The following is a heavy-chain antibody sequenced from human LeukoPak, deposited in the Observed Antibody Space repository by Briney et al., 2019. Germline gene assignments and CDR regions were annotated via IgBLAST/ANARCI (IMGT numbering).Heavy chain of an antibody. Sequence: PGGSLRLSCAASGFTFSSYAMSWVRQAPGKGLEWVSAISGSGGSTYYADSVKGRFTISRDNAKNSLYLQMNSLRAEDTAVYYCARETRWDFDNWGQGTLVTVSS. J-gene: IGHJ4*02. V-gene: IGHV3-23*01. D-gene: IGHD5-24*01. CDR2: ISGSGGST. CDR3: ARETRWDFDN. CDR1: GFTFSSYA.